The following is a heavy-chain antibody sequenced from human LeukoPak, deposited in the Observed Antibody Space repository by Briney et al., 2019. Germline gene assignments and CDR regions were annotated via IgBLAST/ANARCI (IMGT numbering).Heavy chain of an antibody. V-gene: IGHV1-69*04. CDR2: IIPILGIA. J-gene: IGHJ5*02. CDR3: ATHRMGRWRPFDP. D-gene: IGHD5-24*01. CDR1: GGTFSSYA. Sequence: ASVKVSCRASGGTFSSYAISWVRQAPGQGLEWMGRIIPILGIANYAQKFQGRVTITADKSTSTAYMELSSLRSEDTAVYYCATHRMGRWRPFDPWGQGTLVTVSS.